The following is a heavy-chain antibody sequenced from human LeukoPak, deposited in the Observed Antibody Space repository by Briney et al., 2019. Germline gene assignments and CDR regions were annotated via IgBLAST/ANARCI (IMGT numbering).Heavy chain of an antibody. J-gene: IGHJ4*02. CDR3: ARGTERPGIAAAGTDY. Sequence: GASVKVSCKASGYTFTGYYMHWVRQAPGQGLEWMGWINPNSGGTNYAQKFQGRVTMTRDTSISTAYMELSRLRSDDTAVYYCARGTERPGIAAAGTDYWGQGTLVTVSS. CDR2: INPNSGGT. V-gene: IGHV1-2*02. CDR1: GYTFTGYY. D-gene: IGHD6-13*01.